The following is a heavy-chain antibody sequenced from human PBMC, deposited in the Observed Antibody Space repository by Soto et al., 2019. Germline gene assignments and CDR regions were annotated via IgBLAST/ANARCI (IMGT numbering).Heavy chain of an antibody. CDR2: ISGSGGST. D-gene: IGHD6-13*01. J-gene: IGHJ5*02. Sequence: EVQLLESGGGLVQPGGSLRLSCAASGFTFSSYAMSWVRQAPGKGLEWVSAISGSGGSTYYADSVKGRFTISRDNSKNTLYLKMNSLRAEDTAGYYCAKVIAAAGTGSWFDPWGQGTLVTVSS. V-gene: IGHV3-23*01. CDR1: GFTFSSYA. CDR3: AKVIAAAGTGSWFDP.